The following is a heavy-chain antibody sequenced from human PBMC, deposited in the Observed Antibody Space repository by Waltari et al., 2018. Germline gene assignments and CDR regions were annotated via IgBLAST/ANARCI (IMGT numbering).Heavy chain of an antibody. CDR2: IIPILDET. D-gene: IGHD2-2*01. Sequence: QVQLVQSGAEVKRPGPSVKVSCKASGDTFTNYAFNWVGQAPGQGLEWLGGIIPILDETLYAQKIQGTVTFAADKATHAAYLEVRGLRSERTAVFSLMTTPALRRAPVYQMLDDDLYHYFYMEVWGIRTTVTVSS. V-gene: IGHV1-69*10. J-gene: IGHJ6*03. CDR1: GDTFTNYA. CDR3: MTTPALRRAPVYQMLDDDLYHYFYMEV.